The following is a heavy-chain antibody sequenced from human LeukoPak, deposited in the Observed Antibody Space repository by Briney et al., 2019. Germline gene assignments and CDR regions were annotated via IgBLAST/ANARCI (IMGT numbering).Heavy chain of an antibody. CDR1: GFTFSSYA. Sequence: PGGSLRLSCAASGFTFSSYAMSWVRQAPGKGLEWVSAISGSGGSTYYADSVKGQFTISRVNSKNTLYLQMNSLGAEDTAVYFCAKSVRGDYIGSDDYWGQGTLVTVSS. D-gene: IGHD4-17*01. V-gene: IGHV3-23*01. CDR2: ISGSGGST. CDR3: AKSVRGDYIGSDDY. J-gene: IGHJ4*02.